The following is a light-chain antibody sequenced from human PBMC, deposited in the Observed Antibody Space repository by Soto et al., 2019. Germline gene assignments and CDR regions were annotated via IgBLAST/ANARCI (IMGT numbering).Light chain of an antibody. Sequence: DAVALSKSERATITCRSRQSVLATDSNNKNYLAWYQHKSGQPPRLLIYWASTRESGVPDRFSGSGSGTEFTLTISSLQAEDEAVYISHQYSCAPLTFAAGTKVDIK. J-gene: IGKJ4*01. V-gene: IGKV4-1*01. CDR2: WAS. CDR3: HQYSCAPLT. CDR1: QSVLATDSNNKNY.